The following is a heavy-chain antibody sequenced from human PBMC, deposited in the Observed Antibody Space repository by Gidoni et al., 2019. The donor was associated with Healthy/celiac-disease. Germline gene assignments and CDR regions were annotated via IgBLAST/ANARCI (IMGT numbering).Heavy chain of an antibody. CDR2: IIPILGIA. J-gene: IGHJ6*02. V-gene: IGHV1-69*04. Sequence: QVQLVQSGAEVKKPGSSVKVSCKASGGPFSSYAILWVRQAPGQGLEWMGRIIPILGIANYAQKFQGRVTITADKSTSTAYMELSSLRSEDTAVYYCARTPGSYCSGGSCYSGDYYYYYGMDVWGQGTTVTVSS. D-gene: IGHD2-15*01. CDR1: GGPFSSYA. CDR3: ARTPGSYCSGGSCYSGDYYYYYGMDV.